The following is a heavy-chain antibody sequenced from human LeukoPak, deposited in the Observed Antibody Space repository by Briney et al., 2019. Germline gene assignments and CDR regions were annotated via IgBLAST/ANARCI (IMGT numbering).Heavy chain of an antibody. V-gene: IGHV3-11*01. CDR2: ITSSGTTT. D-gene: IGHD4/OR15-4a*01. CDR3: ARDPDYGDPY. Sequence: PGGSLRLSCSASGFSFSDSYMSWLRLSPEKGLEWIAYITSSGTTTEYADSVKGRFTISRVNAKNSLYLQMNSLRPEDTAVYYCARDPDYGDPYWGQGTLVTVSS. CDR1: GFSFSDSY. J-gene: IGHJ4*02.